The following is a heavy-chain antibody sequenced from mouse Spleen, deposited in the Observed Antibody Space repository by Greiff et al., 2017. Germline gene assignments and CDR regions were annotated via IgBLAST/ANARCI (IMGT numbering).Heavy chain of an antibody. J-gene: IGHJ3*01. Sequence: EVKLMESGGGLVKLGGSLKLSCAASGFTFSSYYMSWVRQTPEKRLEWVATISSGGGSTYYPDSVKGRFTISRDNAKNTLYLQMSSLNSEDTAVYYCARDDYYGSSYLFAYWGQGTLVTVSA. CDR2: ISSGGGST. CDR3: ARDDYYGSSYLFAY. D-gene: IGHD1-1*01. V-gene: IGHV5-6-4*01. CDR1: GFTFSSYY.